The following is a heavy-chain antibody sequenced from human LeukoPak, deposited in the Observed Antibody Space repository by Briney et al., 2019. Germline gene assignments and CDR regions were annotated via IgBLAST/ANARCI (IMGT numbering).Heavy chain of an antibody. CDR1: GYTFTSYG. D-gene: IGHD3-16*01. CDR3: ARVTDYYYYYYMDV. Sequence: SVKVSCKASGYTFTSYGISWVRQAPGQGLEWMGGIIPIFGTANYAQKFQGRVTITADKSTSTAYMELSSLRSEDTAVYYCARVTDYYYYYYMDVWGKGTTVTVSS. CDR2: IIPIFGTA. V-gene: IGHV1-69*06. J-gene: IGHJ6*03.